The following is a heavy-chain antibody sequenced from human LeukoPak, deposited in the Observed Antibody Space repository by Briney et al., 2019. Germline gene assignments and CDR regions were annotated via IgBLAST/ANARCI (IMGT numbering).Heavy chain of an antibody. V-gene: IGHV6-1*01. CDR1: GDSVSSNSAA. CDR3: ARGLLWFGERTTHVDY. CDR2: TYYRSKWYN. Sequence: SQTLSLTCALSGDSVSSNSAAWNWIRQSPSRGLEWLGRTYYRSKWYNDYAVSVKSRITINPDTSKNQFSLQLNSVTPEDTAVYYCARGLLWFGERTTHVDYWGQGTLVTVSS. J-gene: IGHJ4*02. D-gene: IGHD3-10*01.